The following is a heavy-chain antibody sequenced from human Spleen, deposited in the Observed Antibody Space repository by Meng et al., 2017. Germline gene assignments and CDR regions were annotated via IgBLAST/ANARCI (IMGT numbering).Heavy chain of an antibody. Sequence: GESLKISCAASGFAFSTYEMNWVRQAPGKGLEWVSYISTSATTIYYADSVKGRFTISRDNAKNSLYLQMNSLRAEDTAVYYCARGRGYNYAYVHYWGQGTLVTVSS. CDR2: ISTSATTI. CDR1: GFAFSTYE. D-gene: IGHD5-24*01. V-gene: IGHV3-48*03. CDR3: ARGRGYNYAYVHY. J-gene: IGHJ4*02.